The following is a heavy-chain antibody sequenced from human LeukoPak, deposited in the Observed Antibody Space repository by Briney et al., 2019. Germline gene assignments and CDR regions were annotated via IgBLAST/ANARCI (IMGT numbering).Heavy chain of an antibody. Sequence: GGSLRLSCAASGFTFSEYAMNWVRQAPGKGLEWVSSISDSGRNTYYADSAKGRFTVSRDNSKNTLYLQMNSLRGDDTAVYYCAKGYCSSTSGCSEGFWGQGTLVTVSS. CDR1: GFTFSEYA. V-gene: IGHV3-23*01. J-gene: IGHJ4*02. CDR2: ISDSGRNT. D-gene: IGHD2-2*01. CDR3: AKGYCSSTSGCSEGF.